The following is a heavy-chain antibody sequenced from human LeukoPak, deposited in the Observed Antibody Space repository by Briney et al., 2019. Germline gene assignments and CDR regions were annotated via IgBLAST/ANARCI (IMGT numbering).Heavy chain of an antibody. CDR3: AGTYCSSTNCPLDY. V-gene: IGHV3-74*01. J-gene: IGHJ4*02. CDR2: INSDGSST. Sequence: PGGSLRLSCAASEFTFSSYWMHWVRQAPGKGLVWVSRINSDGSSTSYADSVKGRFTISRDNAKNTLYLQMNSLRAEDTAVYYCAGTYCSSTNCPLDYWGQGTLVTVSS. D-gene: IGHD2-2*01. CDR1: EFTFSSYW.